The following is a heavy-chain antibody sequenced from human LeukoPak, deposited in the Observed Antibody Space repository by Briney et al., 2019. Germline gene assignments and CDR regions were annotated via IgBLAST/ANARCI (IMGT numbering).Heavy chain of an antibody. Sequence: ASVKVSCKASGYTFTGYYMHWVRQAPGQGLEWMGWISAHNGNTNYAQKLQGRVTMTTDTSTSTAYMELRSLRSDDTAVYYCARSPPVSTNWFDPWGQGTLVTVSS. CDR3: ARSPPVSTNWFDP. J-gene: IGHJ5*02. CDR1: GYTFTGYY. V-gene: IGHV1-18*04. CDR2: ISAHNGNT.